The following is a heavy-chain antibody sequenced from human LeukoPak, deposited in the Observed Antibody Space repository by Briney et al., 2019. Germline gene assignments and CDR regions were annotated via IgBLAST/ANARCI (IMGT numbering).Heavy chain of an antibody. Sequence: GGSLRLSCAASGFTFSSYAMSWVRQAPGKGLEWVSAISGSGGSTYYADSVKGRFTISSDNSKNTLYLQMNSLRAEDTAVYYCAKDPKAGGSGEKKYWGQGTLVTVSS. CDR3: AKDPKAGGSGEKKY. D-gene: IGHD3-10*01. J-gene: IGHJ4*02. CDR1: GFTFSSYA. V-gene: IGHV3-23*01. CDR2: ISGSGGST.